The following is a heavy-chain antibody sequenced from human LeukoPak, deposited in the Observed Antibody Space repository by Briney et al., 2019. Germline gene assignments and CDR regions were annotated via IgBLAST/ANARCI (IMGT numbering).Heavy chain of an antibody. V-gene: IGHV3-11*06. CDR3: ARDPYSGSYGDSYYYYMDV. Sequence: GGSLRLSCAASGFTFSDYYMSWIRQAPGKGLEWVSSITTSSTYTFYADSVKGRFTISRDNAKNSLYLQMNSLRAEDTAVYYCARDPYSGSYGDSYYYYMDVWGKGTTVTISS. CDR2: ITTSSTYT. CDR1: GFTFSDYY. J-gene: IGHJ6*03. D-gene: IGHD1-26*01.